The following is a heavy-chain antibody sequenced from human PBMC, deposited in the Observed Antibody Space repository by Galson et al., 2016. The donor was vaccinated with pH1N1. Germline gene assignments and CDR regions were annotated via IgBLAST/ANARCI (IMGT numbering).Heavy chain of an antibody. CDR3: ARHPRSYDSSGYYFDY. V-gene: IGHV4-38-2*01. D-gene: IGHD3-22*01. CDR2: IYHSGTT. Sequence: SETLSLTCAVSGYSIRNGYFWGWIRQPPGQGLEWIGIIYHSGTTYYNPSLEIRVTISVDTSKNQFSLKVKSVTAADTAVYYCARHPRSYDSSGYYFDYWGQGILVTVSS. CDR1: GYSIRNGYF. J-gene: IGHJ4*02.